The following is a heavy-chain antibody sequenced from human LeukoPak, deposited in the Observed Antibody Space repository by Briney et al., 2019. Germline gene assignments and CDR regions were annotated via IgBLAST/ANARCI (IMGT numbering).Heavy chain of an antibody. CDR2: ISYDGSNK. V-gene: IGHV3-30*04. J-gene: IGHJ4*02. CDR3: ARDPPSREGYSFHY. CDR1: GFTFSSYA. Sequence: GRSLRLSCAASGFTFSSYAMHWVRQAPGKGLEWVAVISYDGSNKYYADSVKGRFTISRDNSKNTLYLQMNSLRAEDTAVYYCARDPPSREGYSFHYWGQGTLVTVSS.